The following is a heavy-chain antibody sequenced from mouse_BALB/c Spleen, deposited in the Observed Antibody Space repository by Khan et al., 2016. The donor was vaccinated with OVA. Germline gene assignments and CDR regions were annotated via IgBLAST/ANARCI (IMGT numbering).Heavy chain of an antibody. CDR1: GFTFSSYS. CDR3: ASHVTGSFAY. J-gene: IGHJ3*01. V-gene: IGHV5-6*01. CDR2: ISSGGDYT. Sequence: EVELVESGGDLVTPGGSLKLSCAASGFTFSSYSMSWVRQTPDKRLEWVAIISSGGDYTYYPDIVKGRFTISRDNAKNTLYLEMSSLKSEDTAMYYCASHVTGSFAYWGQGTLVTVSA. D-gene: IGHD4-1*01.